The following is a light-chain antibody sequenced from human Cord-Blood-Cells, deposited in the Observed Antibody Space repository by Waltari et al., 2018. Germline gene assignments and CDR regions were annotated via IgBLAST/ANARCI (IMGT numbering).Light chain of an antibody. Sequence: QSALTQPASVSGSPGQSITISCTGTSSDVGGYNSVSWYQQHPGKAPKLMLYYVSNRPSGVSKRFSGSKSGNTASLTISGLQAEDEADYYCSSYTSSSTLVFGGGTKLTVL. V-gene: IGLV2-14*03. CDR3: SSYTSSSTLV. J-gene: IGLJ3*02. CDR1: SSDVGGYNS. CDR2: YVS.